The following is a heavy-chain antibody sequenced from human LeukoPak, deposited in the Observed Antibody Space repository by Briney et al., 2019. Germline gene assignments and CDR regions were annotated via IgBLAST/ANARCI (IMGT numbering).Heavy chain of an antibody. CDR1: GYTFTGYY. CDR2: INPNSGGT. D-gene: IGHD3-22*01. Sequence: ASVKVSCKASGYTFTGYYMHWVRQAPGQGLEWMGWINPNSGGTNYAQKFQGRVTMTRDTSISTAYMELSRLRSDDTAVYYCASEGYYDSSGEDNDYWGQGTLVTVSS. J-gene: IGHJ4*02. CDR3: ASEGYYDSSGEDNDY. V-gene: IGHV1-2*02.